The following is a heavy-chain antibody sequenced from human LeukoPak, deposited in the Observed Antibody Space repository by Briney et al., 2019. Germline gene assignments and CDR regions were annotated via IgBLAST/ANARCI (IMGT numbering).Heavy chain of an antibody. CDR1: GFTFSSYS. CDR3: ARDGEMYYYDSSGYYIDY. J-gene: IGHJ4*02. Sequence: PGGSLRLSCAASGFTFSSYSMNWVRQAPGKGLEWVSSISSSSSYIYYADSVKGRFTISRDNAKNSLYLQMNSLRAEDTAVYYCARDGEMYYYDSSGYYIDYWGQGTLVTVSS. CDR2: ISSSSSYI. V-gene: IGHV3-21*01. D-gene: IGHD3-22*01.